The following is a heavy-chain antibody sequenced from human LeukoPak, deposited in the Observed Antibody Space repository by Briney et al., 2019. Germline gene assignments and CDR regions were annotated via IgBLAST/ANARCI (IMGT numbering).Heavy chain of an antibody. D-gene: IGHD1-26*01. V-gene: IGHV4-59*08. CDR2: MYYSGST. J-gene: IGHJ4*02. CDR3: ASGRTYVDY. Sequence: SETLSLTCTVSGGSISSYYWIWIRQPPGKGLEGIGYMYYSGSTNYNPSLKSRVTISIDTSKNQFSLKLSSVTAADMAVYYCASGRTYVDYWGQGTLVTVSS. CDR1: GGSISSYY.